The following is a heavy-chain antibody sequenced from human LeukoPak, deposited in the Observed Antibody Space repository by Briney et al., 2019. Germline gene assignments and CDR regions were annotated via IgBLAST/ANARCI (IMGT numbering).Heavy chain of an antibody. CDR2: IIPIFGTA. CDR3: ATPGCTSGYDCGVAY. CDR1: GGIFRTNA. J-gene: IGHJ4*02. Sequence: ASVKVSCKASGGIFRTNAISWVRQAPGQGLEWMGGIIPIFGTANYAQKFQGRVMITADESTSKAYMELSSLRCEDTAVYYCATPGCTSGYDCGVAYWGQGTLVTVSS. V-gene: IGHV1-69*13. D-gene: IGHD5-12*01.